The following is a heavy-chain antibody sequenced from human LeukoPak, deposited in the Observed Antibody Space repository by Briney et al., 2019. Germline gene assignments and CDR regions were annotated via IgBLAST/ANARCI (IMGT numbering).Heavy chain of an antibody. D-gene: IGHD3-10*01. Sequence: SETLSLTCAVYGGSFSGYYWSWIRQPPGKGLEWIGEINHSGSTNYNPSLKSRVTISVDTSKNQFSLKLSSVTAADTAVYYCASGRTMVKWGQGTLVTISS. V-gene: IGHV4-34*01. J-gene: IGHJ4*02. CDR1: GGSFSGYY. CDR3: ASGRTMVK. CDR2: INHSGST.